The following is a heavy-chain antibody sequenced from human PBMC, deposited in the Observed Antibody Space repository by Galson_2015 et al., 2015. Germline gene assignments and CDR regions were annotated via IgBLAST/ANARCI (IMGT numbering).Heavy chain of an antibody. CDR1: GFTFSSYS. V-gene: IGHV3-21*04. Sequence: SLRLSCAASGFTFSSYSMNWIRQAPGKGLEWVSSISSSSSYIYYADSVKGRFTISRDNSKNTLYLQMNSLRAEDTAVYYCAKSGYYYDSSDYSSPHDAFDIWGQGTMVTVSS. J-gene: IGHJ3*02. CDR3: AKSGYYYDSSDYSSPHDAFDI. CDR2: ISSSSSYI. D-gene: IGHD3-22*01.